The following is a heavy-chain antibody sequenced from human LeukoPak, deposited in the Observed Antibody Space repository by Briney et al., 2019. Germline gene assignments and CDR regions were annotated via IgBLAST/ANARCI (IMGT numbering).Heavy chain of an antibody. CDR1: GGSISSSPYY. CDR2: IYYSGTA. V-gene: IGHV4-39*07. J-gene: IGHJ5*02. CDR3: AKGAGGFSYYNWFDP. D-gene: IGHD5-18*01. Sequence: PSETLSLTWTVSGGSISSSPYYWGWIRQPSGKGLEWIGSIYYSGTAHYNPSLESRVTISVDTSKNQFSLKLASVTAADTAIYYCAKGAGGFSYYNWFDPWGQGTLVTVSS.